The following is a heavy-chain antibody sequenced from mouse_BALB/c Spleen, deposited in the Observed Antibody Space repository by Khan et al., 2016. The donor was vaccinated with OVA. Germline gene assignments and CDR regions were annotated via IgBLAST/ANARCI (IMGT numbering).Heavy chain of an antibody. Sequence: EVQLQESGPELVKPGASVKMSCKASGYTFTNYVMHWVKQKPGQGLEWIGYINPYNDGTKYNEKFKGKATLTSDKSYSTAYMELSSLTSEDSAVYCCTRGGHYGFDYGGQGTTLTVAS. J-gene: IGHJ2*01. V-gene: IGHV1S136*01. CDR3: TRGGHYGFDY. D-gene: IGHD1-1*01. CDR2: INPYNDGT. CDR1: GYTFTNYV.